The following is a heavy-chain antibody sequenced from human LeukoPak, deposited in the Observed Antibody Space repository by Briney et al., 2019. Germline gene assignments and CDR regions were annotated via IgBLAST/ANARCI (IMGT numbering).Heavy chain of an antibody. V-gene: IGHV4-59*12. Sequence: SETLSLTCTVSGVPMTSYHWSWIRQPPGKGLEWIGYIYYSGSTNYNPSLKSRVTISVDTSKNQFSLKLSSVTAADTAVYYCARDRSSVYYFDYWGQGTLVTVSS. J-gene: IGHJ4*02. D-gene: IGHD6-13*01. CDR1: GVPMTSYH. CDR2: IYYSGST. CDR3: ARDRSSVYYFDY.